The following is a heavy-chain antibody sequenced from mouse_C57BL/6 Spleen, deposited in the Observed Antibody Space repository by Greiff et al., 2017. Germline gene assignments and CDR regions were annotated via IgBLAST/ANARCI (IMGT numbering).Heavy chain of an antibody. D-gene: IGHD2-4*01. CDR2: INPNNGGT. CDR1: GYTFTDYY. Sequence: VQLKQSGPELVKPGASVKISCKASGYTFTDYYMNWVKQSHGKSLEWIGDINPNNGGTSYNQKFKGKATLTVDKSSSTAYMELRSLTSEDSAVYYCARHYDYDHYAMDYWGQGTSVTVSS. CDR3: ARHYDYDHYAMDY. J-gene: IGHJ4*01. V-gene: IGHV1-26*01.